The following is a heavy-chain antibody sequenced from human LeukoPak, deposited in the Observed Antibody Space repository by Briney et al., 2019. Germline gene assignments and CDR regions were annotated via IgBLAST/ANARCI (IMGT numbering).Heavy chain of an antibody. CDR2: ISPSGTDI. D-gene: IGHD3-10*02. Sequence: GGSLRLSCAVSGFTFTDTYMTWIRQAPGRGLEALSYISPSGTDISYADSVKGRFTISRDNAKNSLYLQMNSLRAEDTAVYYCAELGITMIGGVWGKGTTVTISS. CDR1: GFTFTDTY. J-gene: IGHJ6*04. CDR3: AELGITMIGGV. V-gene: IGHV3-11*04.